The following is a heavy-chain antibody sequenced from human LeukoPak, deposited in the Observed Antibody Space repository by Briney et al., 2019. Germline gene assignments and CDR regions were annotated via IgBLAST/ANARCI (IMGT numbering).Heavy chain of an antibody. CDR3: ARGRWWEQILFDY. D-gene: IGHD1-26*01. Sequence: SVKVSCKASGGTFSSYAISWVRQAPGQGLEWMGGIIPIFGTANYAQKFQGRVTITADESTSTAYMELSSLRSEDTAVYYCARGRWWEQILFDYWGQGTLVTVSS. CDR1: GGTFSSYA. CDR2: IIPIFGTA. J-gene: IGHJ4*02. V-gene: IGHV1-69*01.